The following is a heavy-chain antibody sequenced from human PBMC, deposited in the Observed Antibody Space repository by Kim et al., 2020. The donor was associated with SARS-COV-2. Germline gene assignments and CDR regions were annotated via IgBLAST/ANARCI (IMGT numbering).Heavy chain of an antibody. CDR2: YI. Sequence: YITYADSVKGRFTISRDNAKNSLHLQMNSLRADDTAVFYCASSSGGNFDYWGQGALVTVSS. D-gene: IGHD2-15*01. CDR3: ASSSGGNFDY. J-gene: IGHJ4*02. V-gene: IGHV3-21*01.